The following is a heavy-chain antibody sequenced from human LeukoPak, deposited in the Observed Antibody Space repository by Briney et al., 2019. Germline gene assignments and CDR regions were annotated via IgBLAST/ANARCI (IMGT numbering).Heavy chain of an antibody. J-gene: IGHJ6*03. D-gene: IGHD3-3*01. Sequence: TSETLSLTCTVSGGSFSTYYWSWIRQPPGKGLEWIGYIYYSGSTNYNPSLKSRVTISVDTSKNQFSLKLSSVTAADTAVYYCARVGGPIFGVVISKGYYYYMDVWGKGTTVTVSS. CDR1: GGSFSTYY. CDR3: ARVGGPIFGVVISKGYYYYMDV. V-gene: IGHV4-59*01. CDR2: IYYSGST.